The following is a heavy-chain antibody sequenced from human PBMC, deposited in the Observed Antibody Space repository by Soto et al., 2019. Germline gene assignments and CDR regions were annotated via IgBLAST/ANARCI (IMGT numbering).Heavy chain of an antibody. J-gene: IGHJ4*02. D-gene: IGHD3-16*01. V-gene: IGHV3-21*01. CDR2: ISSSSSYI. Sequence: EVQLVESGGGLVRPGGSLRLSCAASGFTFSTYTMNWVRQTPGKGLEWVSSISSSSSYIYYADSVKGRFTISRDNAKNSLYLQMNSLRAEDTAVYYCARDLTNLPGEARCGQGALVTVSS. CDR1: GFTFSTYT. CDR3: ARDLTNLPGEAR.